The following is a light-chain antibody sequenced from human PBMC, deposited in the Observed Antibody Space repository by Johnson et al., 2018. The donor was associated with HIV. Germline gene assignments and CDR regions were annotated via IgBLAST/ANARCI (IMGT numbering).Light chain of an antibody. CDR2: ENN. CDR3: GTWDSSLSAYV. V-gene: IGLV1-51*02. CDR1: SSNIGNNY. Sequence: QSVLTQPPSVSAAPGQKVTISCSGSSSNIGNNYVSWYQQLPGTAPKLLIYENNKRPSGIPDRISGSKSGTSATLGITGLQTGDEADYYCGTWDSSLSAYVFGTGTKVTV. J-gene: IGLJ1*01.